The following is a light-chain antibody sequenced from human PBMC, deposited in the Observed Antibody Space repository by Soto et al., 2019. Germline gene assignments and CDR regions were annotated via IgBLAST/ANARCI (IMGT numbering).Light chain of an antibody. Sequence: DIVMTQSPDSLAVSLGERATINCRSSQSILYSSNNKNYLAWFQQKPGQPPKLLIYWASTRESGVPDRFSGSGSETDFTLTIDSLQAEDVAIYYCQQYYSSPTWTFGQGTKVEVK. CDR3: QQYYSSPTWT. V-gene: IGKV4-1*01. CDR1: QSILYSSNNKNY. J-gene: IGKJ1*01. CDR2: WAS.